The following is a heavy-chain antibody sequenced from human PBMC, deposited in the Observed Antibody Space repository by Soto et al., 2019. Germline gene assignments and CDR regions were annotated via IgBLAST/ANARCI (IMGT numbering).Heavy chain of an antibody. CDR1: GFTFSSYW. V-gene: IGHV3-74*01. J-gene: IGHJ4*02. D-gene: IGHD1-7*01. CDR2: INSDGSTT. CDR3: ARVGIGNYRFCY. Sequence: EVQQVESGGGLVQPGGSLRLSCAASGFTFSSYWMHWVRQAPGKGLVWGSRINSDGSTTSYADSVQGRFTISRDNAKNTLYLQMSKRRAEDTAVYYCARVGIGNYRFCYWGQGTLVTVSS.